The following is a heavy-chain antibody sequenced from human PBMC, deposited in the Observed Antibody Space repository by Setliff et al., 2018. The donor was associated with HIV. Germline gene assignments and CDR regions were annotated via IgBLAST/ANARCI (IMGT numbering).Heavy chain of an antibody. CDR2: IYHHGTT. CDR3: MRDGSRTTGMTGYYYGVDV. D-gene: IGHD1-1*01. Sequence: SETLSLTCAVSGYSISSGYYWGWIRQPPGKGLEWIGNIYHHGTTYYYPSLKGRVTISLDTSNNQFSLNLNSVTAADTAIYFCMRDGSRTTGMTGYYYGVDVWGQGTTVTVSS. J-gene: IGHJ6*02. CDR1: GYSISSGYY. V-gene: IGHV4-38-2*02.